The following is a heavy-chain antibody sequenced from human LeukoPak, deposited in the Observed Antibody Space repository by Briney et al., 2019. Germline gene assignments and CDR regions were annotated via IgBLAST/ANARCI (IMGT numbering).Heavy chain of an antibody. CDR1: GDTVSSNSAA. V-gene: IGHV6-1*01. D-gene: IGHD1-1*01. J-gene: IGHJ4*02. Sequence: SQTLSLTCALSGDTVSSNSAAWTWIRQSPSRGLEWLGRTYYRSELYSDYALSVKSRITINPDTSKNQFSLQLNSVTPEDTAVYYCARESPGFDYWGQGTLVTVSS. CDR3: ARESPGFDY. CDR2: TYYRSELYS.